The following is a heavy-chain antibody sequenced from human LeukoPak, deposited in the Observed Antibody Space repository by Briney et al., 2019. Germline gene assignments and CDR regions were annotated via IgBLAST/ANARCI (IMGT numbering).Heavy chain of an antibody. D-gene: IGHD5-18*01. J-gene: IGHJ5*02. Sequence: PGRSLRLSCAASGFTFSSYGMHWVRQAPGKGLEWVAVISYDGSNKYYADSVKGRFTISRDNSKNTLYLQMNSLRAEDTAVYYRAKGPRGYSYGYMWFDPWGQGTLVTVSS. CDR3: AKGPRGYSYGYMWFDP. CDR2: ISYDGSNK. CDR1: GFTFSSYG. V-gene: IGHV3-30*18.